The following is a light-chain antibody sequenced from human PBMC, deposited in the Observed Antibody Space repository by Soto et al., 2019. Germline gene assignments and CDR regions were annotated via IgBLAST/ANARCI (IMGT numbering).Light chain of an antibody. J-gene: IGLJ2*01. Sequence: QAVVTQPPSASASLGASVTLTCTLSSGYSNYKVDWYQQRPGKGARFVMRVGTGGLVGSKGDGIPDRFSVLGSGLNRYLTIKNIQEEDESDYHCGADHGSGSNFLVVFGGGTKLTVL. CDR3: GADHGSGSNFLVV. CDR1: SGYSNYK. V-gene: IGLV9-49*01. CDR2: VGTGGLVG.